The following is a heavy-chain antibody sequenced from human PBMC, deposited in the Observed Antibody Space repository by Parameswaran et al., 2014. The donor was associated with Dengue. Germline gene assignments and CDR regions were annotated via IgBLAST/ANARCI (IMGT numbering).Heavy chain of an antibody. V-gene: IGHV3-74*01. D-gene: IGHD6-13*01. CDR2: INSDGSST. Sequence: WIRQPPGKGLVWVSRINSDGSSTSYADSVKGRFTISRDNAKNTLYLQMDSLRADDTAIYYRARSIRTSAQQLVPFDYWGQGTLVTVSS. J-gene: IGHJ4*02. CDR3: ARSIRTSAQQLVPFDY.